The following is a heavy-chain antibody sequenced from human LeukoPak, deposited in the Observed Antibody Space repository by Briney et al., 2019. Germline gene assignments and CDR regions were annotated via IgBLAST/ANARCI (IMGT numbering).Heavy chain of an antibody. CDR1: GYTFTGYY. CDR3: ATTPLFGYSSSWSYFDY. J-gene: IGHJ4*02. CDR2: INPNSGGT. Sequence: ASVKVSCKASGYTFTGYYMHWVRQAPGQGLEWMGWINPNSGGTNYAQKFQGWVTMTRDTSISTAYMELSSLRSEDTAVYYCATTPLFGYSSSWSYFDYWGQGTLVTVSS. D-gene: IGHD6-13*01. V-gene: IGHV1-2*04.